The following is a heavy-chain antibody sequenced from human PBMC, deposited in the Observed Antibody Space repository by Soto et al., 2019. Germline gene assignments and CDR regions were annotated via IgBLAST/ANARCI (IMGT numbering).Heavy chain of an antibody. CDR2: ISTSGSSA. Sequence: GGSLRLSCAASGFTFTTYAMSWVRQAPWKGLAWVSSISTSGSSAYYADSVKGRFTISRDNSNNMLYLQMNSLRAEDTAVYYCAKPVGTYYYYYGMDVWGQGTTVTVSS. J-gene: IGHJ6*02. CDR3: AKPVGTYYYYYGMDV. CDR1: GFTFTTYA. V-gene: IGHV3-23*01. D-gene: IGHD1-26*01.